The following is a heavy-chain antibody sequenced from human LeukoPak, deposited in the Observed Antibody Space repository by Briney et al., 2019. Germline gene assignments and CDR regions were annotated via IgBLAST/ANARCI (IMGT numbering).Heavy chain of an antibody. CDR1: GGSFSGYY. J-gene: IGHJ4*02. CDR3: ARGWMIAALLRPFDN. CDR2: INHSGST. Sequence: SETLSLTCAVYGGSFSGYYLSWIRQPPGKGLEWIGEINHSGSTNYNPSLKSRVTISVDTSKNQFSLKLSSVTAADTAVYYCARGWMIAALLRPFDNWGQGTLVTVSS. V-gene: IGHV4-34*01. D-gene: IGHD2-21*01.